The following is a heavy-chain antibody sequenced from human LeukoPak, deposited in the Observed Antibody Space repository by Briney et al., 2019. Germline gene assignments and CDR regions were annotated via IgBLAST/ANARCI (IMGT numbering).Heavy chain of an antibody. CDR3: ARNTPLFGELFKPSDY. Sequence: GGSLRLSCAPSGLTYSRYAMIWVRHAPRKGLEWVSAISTSAGGTNYADSVKGRITISRDNSRNTLYLQMSSLRAEDTAVYYCARNTPLFGELFKPSDYWGQGTLVTVSS. V-gene: IGHV3-23*01. J-gene: IGHJ4*02. D-gene: IGHD3-10*02. CDR1: GLTYSRYA. CDR2: ISTSAGGT.